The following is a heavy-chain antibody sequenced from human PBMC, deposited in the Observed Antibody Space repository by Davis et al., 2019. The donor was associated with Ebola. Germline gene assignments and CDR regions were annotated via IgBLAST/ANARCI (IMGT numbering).Heavy chain of an antibody. D-gene: IGHD1-26*01. J-gene: IGHJ5*02. Sequence: AGSLRLSCTVSGGSIGTYDWSWIRQSPGKGSEYIGYINHSGSTNYNPSLKSRVTMSIDTSKNQFSLRLTSVTAADTAVYYCARGHTLRAVSNWFDPWGQGTLVTVSS. V-gene: IGHV4-59*01. CDR3: ARGHTLRAVSNWFDP. CDR1: GGSIGTYD. CDR2: INHSGST.